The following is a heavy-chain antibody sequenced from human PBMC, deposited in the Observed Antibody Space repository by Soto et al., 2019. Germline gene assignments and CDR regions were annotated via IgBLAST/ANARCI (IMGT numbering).Heavy chain of an antibody. J-gene: IGHJ6*02. V-gene: IGHV1-69*02. CDR2: IIPGLDIA. D-gene: IGHD1-7*01. CDR1: GGTFSSYT. Sequence: QVQLVQSGAEVKKPGSSVKVSCKSSGGTFSSYTFTWVRQAPGQGLECMGRIIPGLDIANYAQKFQGRVTITADKSTSTAYMELSSLRSEDTAVYYCARVGVNATMRTYYYGMDVWGQGTTVTVSS. CDR3: ARVGVNATMRTYYYGMDV.